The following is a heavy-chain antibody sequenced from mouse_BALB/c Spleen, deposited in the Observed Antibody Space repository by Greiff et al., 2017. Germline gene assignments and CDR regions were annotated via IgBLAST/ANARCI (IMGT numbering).Heavy chain of an antibody. J-gene: IGHJ4*01. Sequence: EVQLQESGAELVKPGASVKLSCTASGFNIKDTYMHWVKQRPEQGLEWIGRIDPANGNTKYDPKFQGKATITADTSSNTAYLQLSSLTSEDTAVYYCASWNYDFFMDYWGQGTSVTVSS. CDR1: GFNIKDTY. V-gene: IGHV14-3*02. CDR3: ASWNYDFFMDY. CDR2: IDPANGNT. D-gene: IGHD2-4*01.